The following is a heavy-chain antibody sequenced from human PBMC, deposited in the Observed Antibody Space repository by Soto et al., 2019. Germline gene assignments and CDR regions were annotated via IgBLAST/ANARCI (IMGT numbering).Heavy chain of an antibody. CDR2: ISTSGNNV. Sequence: QPGGSLRLSCAASGFTFSSYEINWVRQAPGKGLEWLSYISTSGNNVFYADSVKGRFTISRDNAKNSVFLQMNSLRAEDTAIYYCVRERYCTSTSCLDKRFDYWGQGTLVTVSS. CDR3: VRERYCTSTSCLDKRFDY. CDR1: GFTFSSYE. V-gene: IGHV3-48*03. J-gene: IGHJ4*02. D-gene: IGHD2-2*01.